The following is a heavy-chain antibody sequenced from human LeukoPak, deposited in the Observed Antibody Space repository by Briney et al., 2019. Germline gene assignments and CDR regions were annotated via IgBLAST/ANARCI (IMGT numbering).Heavy chain of an antibody. CDR3: ARALGNIVVVPAAIWFDP. D-gene: IGHD2-2*01. CDR2: INPDGGDT. CDR1: GNSFTGYY. Sequence: ASVKVSCKASGNSFTGYYIHWVRQAPGQGLEWMGWINPDGGDTNYAQKFQGRVTMTRDTSISTAYMELSRLRFDDTAVYYCARALGNIVVVPAAIWFDPWGQGTLVTVSS. J-gene: IGHJ5*02. V-gene: IGHV1-2*02.